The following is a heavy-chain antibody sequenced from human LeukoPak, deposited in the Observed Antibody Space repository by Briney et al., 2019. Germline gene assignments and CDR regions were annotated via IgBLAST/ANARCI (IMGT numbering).Heavy chain of an antibody. CDR3: ARDSDSSSYYYFDY. J-gene: IGHJ4*02. D-gene: IGHD3-22*01. CDR2: ISYDGSNK. V-gene: IGHV3-30*04. Sequence: PGGSLRLSCAASGFTFSSYAMHWVRQAPGKGLEWVAVISYDGSNKYYADSVKGRFTISRDNSKNTLYLQMNSLRAEDTAVYYCARDSDSSSYYYFDYWGQGTLVTVSS. CDR1: GFTFSSYA.